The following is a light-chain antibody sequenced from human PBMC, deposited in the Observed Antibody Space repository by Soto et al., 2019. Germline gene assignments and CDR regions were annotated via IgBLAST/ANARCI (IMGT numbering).Light chain of an antibody. V-gene: IGKV3-11*01. J-gene: IGKJ1*01. CDR3: QQRSDWPWT. CDR2: DVS. Sequence: SVLTQSPTSLCMYPGEKGTFSCRASESVTNYLAWSQQKPGQAPRLLVYDVSNRATGIPARFSGGGSGTDFTLTISNLEPEDFAVYYCQQRSDWPWTLGQGTKVDIK. CDR1: ESVTNY.